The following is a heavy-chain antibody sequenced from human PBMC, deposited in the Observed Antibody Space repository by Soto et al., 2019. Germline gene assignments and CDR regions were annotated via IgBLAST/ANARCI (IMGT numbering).Heavy chain of an antibody. J-gene: IGHJ6*02. V-gene: IGHV3-33*01. Sequence: QVQLVESGGGVVQPGRSLRLSCAASGFTFNNYGMHWVRQAPGKGLEWVAVIWNDGNGYYYANSVKGRFTISRDNSKNTLYLNMSRLGVDATAVYYWARLQISPPTRGAASARGGMDVWGQGTTVTVSS. CDR1: GFTFNNYG. CDR2: IWNDGNGY. CDR3: ARLQISPPTRGAASARGGMDV. D-gene: IGHD6-13*01.